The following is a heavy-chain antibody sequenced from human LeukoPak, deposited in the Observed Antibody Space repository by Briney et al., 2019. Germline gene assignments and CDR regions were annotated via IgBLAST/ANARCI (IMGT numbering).Heavy chain of an antibody. V-gene: IGHV3-30-3*01. CDR3: ARGSCPNYYYGMDV. CDR2: ISYDGSNK. J-gene: IGHJ6*02. CDR1: GGSISSGG. Sequence: LSLTCTVSGGSISSGGYYWGWIRQPPGKGLEWVAVISYDGSNKYYADSVKGRFTISRDNSKNTLYLQMNSLRAEDTAVYYCARGSCPNYYYGMDVWGQGTTVTVSS.